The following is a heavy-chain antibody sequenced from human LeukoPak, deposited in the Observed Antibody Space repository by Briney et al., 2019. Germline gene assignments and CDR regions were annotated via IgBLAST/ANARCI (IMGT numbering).Heavy chain of an antibody. CDR2: FDPEDGET. CDR1: GYTLTELS. Sequence: GASVKVSCKVSGYTLTELSIHWVRQAPGKGLEWMGGFDPEDGETIYAQKFQGRVTMTEDTSTDTAYMELSSLRSEDTAVYYCATDPPPPDSSGYYSFDYWGQGTLVTVSS. CDR3: ATDPPPPDSSGYYSFDY. V-gene: IGHV1-24*01. J-gene: IGHJ4*02. D-gene: IGHD3-22*01.